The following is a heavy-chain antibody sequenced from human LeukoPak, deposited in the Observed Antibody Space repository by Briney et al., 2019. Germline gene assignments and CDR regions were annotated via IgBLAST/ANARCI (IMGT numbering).Heavy chain of an antibody. D-gene: IGHD3-10*01. J-gene: IGHJ6*03. CDR2: IIPIFGTA. Sequence: SVNVSCKASGYTFSSYAIIWVRQTPGQGLEGMGRIIPIFGTANYAQKFQGRVTITTDESTSTAYMELSSLRSEDTAVYYCARDLWYYGSGRPEDYYYYYYMDVWGKGTTVTVSS. V-gene: IGHV1-69*05. CDR3: ARDLWYYGSGRPEDYYYYYYMDV. CDR1: GYTFSSYA.